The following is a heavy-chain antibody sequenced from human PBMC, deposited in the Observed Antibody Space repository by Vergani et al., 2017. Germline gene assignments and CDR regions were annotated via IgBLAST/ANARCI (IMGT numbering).Heavy chain of an antibody. CDR2: IKQDGSEK. Sequence: VQLVESGGGLVQPGGSLRLSCAASGFTFSSYWMSWVRQAPGKGLEWVANIKQDGSEKYYVDSVKGRFTISRDNAKNSLYLQMNSLRAEATAVYYCARAYEESRRPGMPYYYYYGMDVWGQGTTVTGSS. V-gene: IGHV3-7*03. CDR1: GFTFSSYW. CDR3: ARAYEESRRPGMPYYYYYGMDV. D-gene: IGHD2-2*01. J-gene: IGHJ6*02.